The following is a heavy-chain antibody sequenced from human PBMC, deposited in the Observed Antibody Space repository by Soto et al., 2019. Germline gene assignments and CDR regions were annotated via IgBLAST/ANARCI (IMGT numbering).Heavy chain of an antibody. V-gene: IGHV1-3*01. CDR3: ETSSAQYCSGGSCYAVGGAFDI. J-gene: IGHJ3*02. CDR2: MNPGNGNT. CDR1: GYTFTSYA. Sequence: QVQLVQSGAEVKKPGASVKVSCKASGYTFTSYAMHWVRQAPGQRLEWMGWMNPGNGNTKFSQKFQGRVTITRDTAASTAYMELSSLRSEDTAVYYCETSSAQYCSGGSCYAVGGAFDIWGQGTMVTVSS. D-gene: IGHD2-15*01.